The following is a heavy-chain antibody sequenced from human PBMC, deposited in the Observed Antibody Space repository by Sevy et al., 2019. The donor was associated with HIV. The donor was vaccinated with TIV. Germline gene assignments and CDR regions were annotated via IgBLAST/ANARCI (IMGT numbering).Heavy chain of an antibody. V-gene: IGHV4-4*07. CDR2: INTSGST. CDR1: GDSFSSYF. Sequence: SESLSLTCTVSGDSFSSYFWAWIRQPAGKGLERIGRINTSGSTNYNPSLKSRVTMSVDTSKSQFSLKVTSLTAADTAICFCARSNWVSATNGFSKSYYFDYWGQGSLVVVSS. J-gene: IGHJ4*02. D-gene: IGHD7-27*01. CDR3: ARSNWVSATNGFSKSYYFDY.